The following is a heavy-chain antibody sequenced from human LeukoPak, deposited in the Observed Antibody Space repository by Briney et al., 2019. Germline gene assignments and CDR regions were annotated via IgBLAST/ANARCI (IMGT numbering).Heavy chain of an antibody. CDR3: ARPSYYGSGSYYVDY. Sequence: PGGSLRLSCAASGFTFSDYYMSWIRQAPGKGLEWVSYISGSSTYTNYADSVKGRFTTSRDNAKNSLYLQMNSLRAEDTAVYYCARPSYYGSGSYYVDYWGQGTLVTVSS. V-gene: IGHV3-11*03. J-gene: IGHJ4*02. CDR2: ISGSSTYT. CDR1: GFTFSDYY. D-gene: IGHD3-10*01.